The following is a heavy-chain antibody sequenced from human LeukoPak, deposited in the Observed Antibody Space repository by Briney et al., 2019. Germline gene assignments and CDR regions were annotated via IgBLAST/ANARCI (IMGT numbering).Heavy chain of an antibody. CDR2: ISGSGGTT. D-gene: IGHD6-13*01. Sequence: GGSLRLSCAASGFTFSSYVMSWVRHAPGKGLERVSAISGSGGTTYYADSVKGRFTISRDNSKNTLYLQMNSLTAGDTAVYYCAKKGPSGGRSSWYKTPFDYWGQGTLVTVSS. J-gene: IGHJ4*02. CDR1: GFTFSSYV. V-gene: IGHV3-23*01. CDR3: AKKGPSGGRSSWYKTPFDY.